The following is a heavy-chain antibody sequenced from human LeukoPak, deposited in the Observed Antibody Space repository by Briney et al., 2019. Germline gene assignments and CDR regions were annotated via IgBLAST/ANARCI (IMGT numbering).Heavy chain of an antibody. V-gene: IGHV4-61*01. CDR2: IYYSGST. CDR1: GGSFSSDSYY. D-gene: IGHD6-13*01. CDR3: ARYRGPQQLVQRWFDP. J-gene: IGHJ5*02. Sequence: PSETLSLTCTVSGGSFSSDSYYWSWIRQPPGKGLEWIGYIYYSGSTNYNPSLKSRVTISVDTSKNQFSLKLSSVTAADTAVYYCARYRGPQQLVQRWFDPWGQGTLVTVSS.